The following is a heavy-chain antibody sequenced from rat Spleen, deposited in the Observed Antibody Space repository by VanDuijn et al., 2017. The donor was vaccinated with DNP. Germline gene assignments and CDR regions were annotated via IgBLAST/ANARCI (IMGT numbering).Heavy chain of an antibody. Sequence: EVQLVASGGGLVQPERSLKLSCTASGFTFSNSGMAWVRQAPTKGLEWVASISHDGGGTFYGDSVKGRFTISRDNAKNTLYLQMNSLRSEDTATYYCTRGAGSPYWSFDFWGPGTVVTVSS. D-gene: IGHD5-1*01. CDR2: ISHDGGGT. V-gene: IGHV5S13*01. CDR1: GFTFSNSG. J-gene: IGHJ1*01. CDR3: TRGAGSPYWSFDF.